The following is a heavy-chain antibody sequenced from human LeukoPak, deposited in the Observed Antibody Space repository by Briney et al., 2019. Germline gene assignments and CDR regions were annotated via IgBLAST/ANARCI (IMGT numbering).Heavy chain of an antibody. CDR2: VGPSGART. CDR1: GFIFSTYS. D-gene: IGHD5-24*01. J-gene: IGHJ4*02. V-gene: IGHV3-23*01. Sequence: GGSLRLSCAASGFIFSTYSMNWVRQAPGKGLEWVSGVGPSGARTYYADSVKGRFTVSRDNSKNMVFLQMNSLRAEDTAMYYCAKDDAYLQYADWGQGTPVTVSS. CDR3: AKDDAYLQYAD.